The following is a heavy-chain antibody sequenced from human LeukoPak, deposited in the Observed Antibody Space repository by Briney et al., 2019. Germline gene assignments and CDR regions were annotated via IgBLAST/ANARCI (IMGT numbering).Heavy chain of an antibody. Sequence: GESLKISCKGSGYSFTSYWICWGRQMPGKGLGWVGIIYPGDSDTSYSPSLQGQVTISADKSFSTAYLQWSSLKASGTAMWYWTREYCSGGSCYQSTHYYMDVWGKGTTITVSS. J-gene: IGHJ6*03. CDR2: IYPGDSDT. CDR1: GYSFTSYW. D-gene: IGHD2-15*01. CDR3: TREYCSGGSCYQSTHYYMDV. V-gene: IGHV5-51*01.